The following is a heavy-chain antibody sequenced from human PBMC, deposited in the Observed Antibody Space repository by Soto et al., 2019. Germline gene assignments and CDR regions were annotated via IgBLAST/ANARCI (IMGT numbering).Heavy chain of an antibody. J-gene: IGHJ6*02. V-gene: IGHV1-2*04. CDR3: ARDYLSSGLDYYCYGMDV. CDR2: INPNSGGT. Sequence: GASVKVSCKASGYTFTGYYMHWVRQAPGQGLEWMGWINPNSGGTNYAQKFQGWVTMTRDTSISTAYMELSRLRSDDTAVYYCARDYLSSGLDYYCYGMDVWGQGTTVTVSS. D-gene: IGHD6-19*01. CDR1: GYTFTGYY.